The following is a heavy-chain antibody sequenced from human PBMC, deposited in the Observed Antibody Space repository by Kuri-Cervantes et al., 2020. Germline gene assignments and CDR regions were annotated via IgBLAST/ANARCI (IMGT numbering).Heavy chain of an antibody. Sequence: GGSLRLSCAASGFXFSSYSMNWVRQAPGKGLEWVSYISSSSSTEYYADSVKGRFTISRDNAQNSQYLQMNSLIDEDKAVYYCARRRXYFGSGLYQNDCGKDVRGQGTTVTVSS. V-gene: IGHV3-48*02. J-gene: IGHJ6*02. CDR1: GFXFSSYS. D-gene: IGHD3-10*01. CDR2: ISSSSSTE. CDR3: ARRRXYFGSGLYQNDCGKDV.